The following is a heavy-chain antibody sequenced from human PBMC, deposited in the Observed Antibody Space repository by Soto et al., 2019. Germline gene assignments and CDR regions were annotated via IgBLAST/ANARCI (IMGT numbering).Heavy chain of an antibody. D-gene: IGHD6-6*01. J-gene: IGHJ4*02. Sequence: LVNPTQTLTLTCTFSGFSLSTSGVGVGWIRQPPGKALEWLALIYWDDDNRYSPSLQSRLTITKDTSKNQVVLTMTNMDPVDTATYYCAVLIEFRGSSFFDYWGQGTLVTVSS. CDR3: AVLIEFRGSSFFDY. V-gene: IGHV2-5*02. CDR1: GFSLSTSGVG. CDR2: IYWDDDN.